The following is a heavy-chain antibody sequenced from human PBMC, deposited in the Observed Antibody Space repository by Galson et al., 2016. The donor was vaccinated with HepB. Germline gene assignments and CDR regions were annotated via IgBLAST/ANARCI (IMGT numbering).Heavy chain of an antibody. CDR3: AKDKSPYASTWIDY. J-gene: IGHJ4*02. V-gene: IGHV3-9*01. CDR1: GFTFDDHA. D-gene: IGHD2-2*01. Sequence: SLRLSCAASGFTFDDHAMHWVRQAPGKGLEWVSGISWNSLIIVYADSVKGRFTVSRDNAENSLYLQVNSLRPEDSAFYYCAKDKSPYASTWIDYWGQGTLVTV. CDR2: ISWNSLII.